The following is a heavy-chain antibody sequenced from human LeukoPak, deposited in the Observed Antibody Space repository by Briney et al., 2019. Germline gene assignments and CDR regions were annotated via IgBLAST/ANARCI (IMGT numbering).Heavy chain of an antibody. Sequence: GGSLRLSCAAFGFTVSSNYMSWVRQAPGKGLEWVSVIYSGGSTYYADSVKGRFTISRDNSKNTLYLQMNSLRAEDTAVYYCARDSSSSWSFDYWGQGTLVTVSS. CDR3: ARDSSSSWSFDY. V-gene: IGHV3-66*01. J-gene: IGHJ4*02. D-gene: IGHD6-13*01. CDR1: GFTVSSNY. CDR2: IYSGGST.